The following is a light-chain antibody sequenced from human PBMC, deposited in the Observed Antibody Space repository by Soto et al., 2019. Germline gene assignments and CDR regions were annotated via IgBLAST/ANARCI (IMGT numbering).Light chain of an antibody. CDR1: SGSIASNY. J-gene: IGLJ2*01. CDR3: QSYDSTNVV. CDR2: EDN. V-gene: IGLV6-57*04. Sequence: NFMLTQPHSVSESPGKTVTISCTRSSGSIASNYVQWYQQRPGSAPTTVIYEDNHRPSGVPARFSGSIDSSSNSASLTISGLKTEDEADYYCQSYDSTNVVFGGGTKLTVL.